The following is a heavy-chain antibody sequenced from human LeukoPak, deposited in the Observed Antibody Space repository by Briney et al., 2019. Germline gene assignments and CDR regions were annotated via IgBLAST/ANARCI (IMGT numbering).Heavy chain of an antibody. D-gene: IGHD1-20*01. J-gene: IGHJ4*02. CDR2: INTYNGNT. CDR3: ARLKYNWNDLVYYFDY. V-gene: IGHV1-18*01. CDR1: GYTFTSYG. Sequence: ASVKVSCKASGYTFTSYGISWVRQAPGQGLEWMGWINTYNGNTKYAQNLQGRVTMTTDTSTSTAYMELRSLRSDDTAVYYCARLKYNWNDLVYYFDYWGQGTLVTVSS.